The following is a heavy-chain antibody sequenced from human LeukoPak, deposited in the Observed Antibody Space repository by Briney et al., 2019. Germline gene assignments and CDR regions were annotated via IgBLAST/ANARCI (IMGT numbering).Heavy chain of an antibody. J-gene: IGHJ4*02. V-gene: IGHV3-30-3*01. CDR1: GFTFSSYA. Sequence: GGSLRLSCAASGFTFSSYAMHWVRQAPGKGLEWVAVISYDGSNKYYADSVKGRFTISRDNSKNTPYLQMNSLRAEDTAVYYCARDGGVGDGYEAIDYWGQGTLVTVSS. CDR2: ISYDGSNK. CDR3: ARDGGVGDGYEAIDY. D-gene: IGHD5-24*01.